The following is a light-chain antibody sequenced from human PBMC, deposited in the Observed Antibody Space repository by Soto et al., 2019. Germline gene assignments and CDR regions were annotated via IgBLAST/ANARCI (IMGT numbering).Light chain of an antibody. CDR2: DAS. Sequence: DIVLTQSAGTLSLSPGERATLSCRASQSVSSSYLAWYQHKPGQAPRLLIYDASSRATGIPDRFGGSGSGTDFTLTVIRLEPEDFAVYYCQQYSSSSITFGQGTRLEIK. CDR1: QSVSSSY. J-gene: IGKJ5*01. CDR3: QQYSSSSIT. V-gene: IGKV3-20*01.